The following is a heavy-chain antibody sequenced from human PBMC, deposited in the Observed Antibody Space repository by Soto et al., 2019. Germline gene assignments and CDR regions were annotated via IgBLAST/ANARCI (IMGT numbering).Heavy chain of an antibody. V-gene: IGHV3-13*01. CDR3: AKDPRNSLDCSGGSCYFGYFDY. J-gene: IGHJ4*02. D-gene: IGHD2-15*01. CDR2: VDTVGGT. CDR1: GFIFSSHD. Sequence: PGGSLRLSCAPSGFIFSSHDMHWVRQAPGKGLEWVSVVDTVGGTYYSGFVKGRFTISRDNSKNTLYLQMNSLRAEDTAVYYCAKDPRNSLDCSGGSCYFGYFDYWGQGTLVTVSS.